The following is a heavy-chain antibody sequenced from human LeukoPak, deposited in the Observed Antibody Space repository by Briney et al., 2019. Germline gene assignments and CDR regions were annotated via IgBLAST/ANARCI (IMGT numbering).Heavy chain of an antibody. V-gene: IGHV3-30*18. CDR3: AKDREWEAPYYYYGMDV. CDR1: GFTFSSYG. CDR2: IPYDGSNK. D-gene: IGHD1-26*01. J-gene: IGHJ6*02. Sequence: GGSLRLSCAASGFTFSSYGMHWVRQAPGKGLEWVAVIPYDGSNKYYADSVKGRFTISRDNSKNTLYLQMNSLRAEDTAVYYCAKDREWEAPYYYYGMDVWGQGTTVTVSS.